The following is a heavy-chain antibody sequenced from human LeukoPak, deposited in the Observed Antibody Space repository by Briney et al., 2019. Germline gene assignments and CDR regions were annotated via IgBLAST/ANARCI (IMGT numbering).Heavy chain of an antibody. CDR1: GGSFSGYY. J-gene: IGHJ4*02. CDR3: ARVGGTLDY. V-gene: IGHV4-34*01. CDR2: INHSGST. Sequence: PSETLSLTCAVYGGSFSGYYWSWIRQPPGKGLEWIGEINHSGSTNYNPSLKSRVTISVDTSKNQFSLKLSSVTAADTAVYYCARVGGTLDYWGQGTLVTVSS. D-gene: IGHD3-3*01.